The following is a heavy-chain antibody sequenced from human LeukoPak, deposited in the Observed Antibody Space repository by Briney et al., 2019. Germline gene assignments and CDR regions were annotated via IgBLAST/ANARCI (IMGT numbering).Heavy chain of an antibody. D-gene: IGHD3-22*01. CDR2: ISAYNGNT. Sequence: ASVKVSCKASGYTFTSYGISWVRQAPGQGLEWMGWISAYNGNTNYAQKLRGRVTMTTDTSTSTAYMELRSLRSDDTAVYYCAREAFYDSSGYSAHYGMDVWGQGTTVTVSS. V-gene: IGHV1-18*01. CDR3: AREAFYDSSGYSAHYGMDV. J-gene: IGHJ6*02. CDR1: GYTFTSYG.